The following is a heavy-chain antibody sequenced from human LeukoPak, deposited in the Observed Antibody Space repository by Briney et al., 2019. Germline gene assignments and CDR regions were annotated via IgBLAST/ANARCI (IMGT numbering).Heavy chain of an antibody. J-gene: IGHJ4*02. D-gene: IGHD3-3*01. CDR1: GGSFSNYY. V-gene: IGHV4-34*01. CDR3: ARGLEDRISIFGVVKFYYFDF. CDR2: IDHSGSS. Sequence: SETLSLTCAVYGGSFSNYYWTWIRQPPGKGLEWIGEIDHSGSSHYNPSLKSRVTISVDTSKNQLSLKLSSVTAADTAVYYCARGLEDRISIFGVVKFYYFDFWGQGTLVTVSS.